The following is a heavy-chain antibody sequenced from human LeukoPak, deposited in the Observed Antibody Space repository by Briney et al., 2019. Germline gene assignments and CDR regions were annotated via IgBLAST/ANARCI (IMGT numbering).Heavy chain of an antibody. CDR3: AKRTILTGYYATFDY. CDR1: GFTFSSYG. CDR2: IRYDGSNK. V-gene: IGHV3-30*02. Sequence: GGSLRLSCAASGFTFSSYGMHWVRQAPGKGLEWVAFIRYDGSNKYYADSVKGRFTISRDNSKNTLYLQMNSLRAEDTAVYYCAKRTILTGYYATFDYWGQGTLVTVSS. D-gene: IGHD3-9*01. J-gene: IGHJ4*02.